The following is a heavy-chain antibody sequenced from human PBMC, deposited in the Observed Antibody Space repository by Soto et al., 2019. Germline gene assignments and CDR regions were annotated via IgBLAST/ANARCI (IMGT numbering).Heavy chain of an antibody. J-gene: IGHJ4*02. CDR2: IWYDGSNK. CDR1: GFTFSSYG. Sequence: QVQLVESGGGVVQPGRSLRLSCAASGFTFSSYGMHWVRQAPGKGLEWVAVIWYDGSNKYYADSVKGRFTISRDNSKNTRYLQMNSLRAADTAVYYWARAPEGGSLYYFDYWGQGTLVTVSS. V-gene: IGHV3-33*01. CDR3: ARAPEGGSLYYFDY. D-gene: IGHD2-15*01.